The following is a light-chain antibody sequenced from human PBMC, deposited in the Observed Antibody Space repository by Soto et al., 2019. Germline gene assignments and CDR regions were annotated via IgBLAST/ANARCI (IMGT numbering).Light chain of an antibody. Sequence: QSALTQPASVSGSPGQSITISCTGTSSDVGGYNYVSWYQQHPGKAPKLMIYEVSNRPSGVSNRFSGSKSGNTASLTISGLKAENGADYYCTSYTSRSPVVFGGGPNLTFL. V-gene: IGLV2-14*01. J-gene: IGLJ2*01. CDR1: SSDVGGYNY. CDR3: TSYTSRSPVV. CDR2: EVS.